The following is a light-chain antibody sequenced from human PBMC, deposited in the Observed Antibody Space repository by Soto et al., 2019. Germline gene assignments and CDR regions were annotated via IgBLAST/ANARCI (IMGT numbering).Light chain of an antibody. Sequence: DIQMTQSPPSLSSYLVDIVTITCRASQSISSWLAWYQQKPGKAPKLLIYKASTLETGVPSRFSGSGSGTEFTLSISSLQPDDFGTYYCQEYNAYSMTFGQGTRLEIK. CDR1: QSISSW. V-gene: IGKV1-5*03. CDR2: KAS. J-gene: IGKJ5*01. CDR3: QEYNAYSMT.